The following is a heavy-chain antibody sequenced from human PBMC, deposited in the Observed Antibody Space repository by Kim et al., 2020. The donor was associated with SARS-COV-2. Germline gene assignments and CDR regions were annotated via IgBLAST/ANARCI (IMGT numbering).Heavy chain of an antibody. V-gene: IGHV4-39*01. CDR3: ARQAGSYGYYSYYGMD. CDR1: GASMRSSSYF. J-gene: IGHJ6*01. Sequence: SETLSLTCNVSGASMRSSSYFWGWIRQPPGKGLEWIGTIYYSGSTYYNPSLKSRATISVDTSKNQFSLKLSSVTAADTAVYYCARQAGSYGYYSYYGMD. CDR2: IYYSGST. D-gene: IGHD3-16*01.